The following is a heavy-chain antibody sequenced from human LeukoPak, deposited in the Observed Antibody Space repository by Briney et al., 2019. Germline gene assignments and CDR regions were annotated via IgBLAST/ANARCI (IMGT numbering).Heavy chain of an antibody. CDR3: ARDGGGLLFDP. V-gene: IGHV4-30-4*08. CDR1: GGSISSGDYY. J-gene: IGHJ5*02. CDR2: IYYSGST. D-gene: IGHD2/OR15-2a*01. Sequence: TTSETLSLTCTVSGGSISSGDYYWNWIRQPPGTGLEWIGYIYYSGSTYYNPSLRSRVTISVDTSNNHFSLKLSSVTAADTAVYYCARDGGGLLFDPWGQGTLVTVSS.